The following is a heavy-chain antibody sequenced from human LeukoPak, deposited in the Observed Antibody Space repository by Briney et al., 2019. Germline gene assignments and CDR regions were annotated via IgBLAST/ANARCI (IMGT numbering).Heavy chain of an antibody. V-gene: IGHV3-23*01. Sequence: PGRSLRLSCAASGFTLSTFAMIWVRQPPGKGLEWVSSIFPSGGEIHYADSVRGRFTISRDNSKSTLSLQMNSLRAEDTAIYYCATYRRVLLPFESWGQGTLVTVSS. D-gene: IGHD2-8*02. CDR1: GFTLSTFA. CDR3: ATYRRVLLPFES. CDR2: IFPSGGEI. J-gene: IGHJ4*02.